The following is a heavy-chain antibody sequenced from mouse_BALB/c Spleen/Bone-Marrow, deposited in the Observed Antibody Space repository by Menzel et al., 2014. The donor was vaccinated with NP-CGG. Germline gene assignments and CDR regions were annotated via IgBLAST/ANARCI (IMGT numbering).Heavy chain of an antibody. J-gene: IGHJ2*01. CDR2: IYPSDSYT. V-gene: IGHV1-59*01. CDR1: GYTFTSYW. D-gene: IGHD1-1*01. CDR3: TRAGATVPFDY. Sequence: VQLQQSGAELVRPGASVKLSCKASGYTFTSYWINWVKQRPGQGLEWIGNIYPSDSYTNYNQKFKDKATLTVDTTSSTAYMQLSSPASEDSAVYCCTRAGATVPFDYWGQGTPLTVSS.